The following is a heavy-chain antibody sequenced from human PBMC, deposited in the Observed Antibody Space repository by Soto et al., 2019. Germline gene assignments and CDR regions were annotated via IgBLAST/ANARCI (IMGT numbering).Heavy chain of an antibody. J-gene: IGHJ6*02. D-gene: IGHD3-3*01. Sequence: EVQLVDSGGGLVQPGGSLTLSCAASGFTFSSYCMSWVRQAPGKWLEWVSSIKQDGSEKYYVDSVKGRFTISRHNAKNRLYLPMHRPRSEHAGVYYCARAVFQILYYDYGMDLWGQGSTVTV. V-gene: IGHV3-7*01. CDR2: IKQDGSEK. CDR1: GFTFSSYC. CDR3: ARAVFQILYYDYGMDL.